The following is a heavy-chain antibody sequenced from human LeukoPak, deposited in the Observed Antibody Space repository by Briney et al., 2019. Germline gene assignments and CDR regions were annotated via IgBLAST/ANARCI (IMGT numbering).Heavy chain of an antibody. CDR3: ARESRYYDSSGYGFDP. V-gene: IGHV1-18*01. CDR1: GYTFTSYG. Sequence: ASVKVSCKASGYTFTSYGISWVRQAPGQGLEWMGWISAYNGNTNYAQKLQGRVTMTTDTSTSTTYMELRSLRSDDTAVYYCARESRYYDSSGYGFDPWGQGTLVTVSS. D-gene: IGHD3-22*01. CDR2: ISAYNGNT. J-gene: IGHJ5*02.